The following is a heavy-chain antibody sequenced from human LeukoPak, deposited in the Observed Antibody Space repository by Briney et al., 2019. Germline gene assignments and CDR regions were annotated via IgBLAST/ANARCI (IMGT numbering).Heavy chain of an antibody. CDR3: LKPLSASNDGLDT. V-gene: IGHV3-43D*03. D-gene: IGHD1-26*01. CDR2: INWEGTRT. CDR1: GFTFDDFA. Sequence: GGSLRLSCAASGFTFDDFAMHWVRQAPGKRLEWVSLINWEGTRTFYADSVRGRFIISRDNSKNSLYLQMNSLRTEDTALYYCLKPLSASNDGLDTWGQGTLVTVSS. J-gene: IGHJ5*02.